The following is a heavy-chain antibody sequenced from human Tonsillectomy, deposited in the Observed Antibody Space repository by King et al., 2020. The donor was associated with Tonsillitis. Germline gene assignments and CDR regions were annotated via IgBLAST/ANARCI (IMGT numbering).Heavy chain of an antibody. CDR1: GGTFSSYA. V-gene: IGHV1-69*01. D-gene: IGHD6-6*01. CDR2: IIPISGTT. Sequence: VQLVESGAEVKKPGSSVKVSCKASGGTFSSYALTWVRQAPGQGLEWMGGIIPISGTTHHAQKFQGRVTITADDSTSTAYMELSSLRSEDTAVYYCAEYSSSLGWFDPWGQGTLVTVSS. CDR3: AEYSSSLGWFDP. J-gene: IGHJ5*02.